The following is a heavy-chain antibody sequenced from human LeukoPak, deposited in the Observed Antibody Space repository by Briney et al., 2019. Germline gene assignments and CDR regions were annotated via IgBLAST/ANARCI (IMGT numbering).Heavy chain of an antibody. Sequence: HPGGSLRLSCAASGFIFSSYDMHWARQAPGKGLEWVALISSDGTNKYYADSVKGRFTISRDNSKNTLYLQMNSLRGEDTALYYCVKVLVTYTVDVWGQGTTVTVSS. CDR2: ISSDGTNK. J-gene: IGHJ6*02. V-gene: IGHV3-30*18. CDR3: VKVLVTYTVDV. CDR1: GFIFSSYD. D-gene: IGHD1-1*01.